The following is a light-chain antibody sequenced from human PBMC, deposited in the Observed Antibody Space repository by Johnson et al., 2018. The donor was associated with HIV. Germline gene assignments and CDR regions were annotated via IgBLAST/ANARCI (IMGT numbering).Light chain of an antibody. CDR3: ATWDTSLSAGYSV. V-gene: IGLV1-51*02. J-gene: IGLJ1*01. Sequence: QSVLTQPPSVSAAPGQKVTISCSGSSSNIGNNYVSWYQQLPGTAPKLLIYKNNERPSGIPDRFSGSKSGTSATLGITGLQTGDEAEYYCATWDTSLSAGYSVFGTGTKVTVL. CDR2: KNN. CDR1: SSNIGNNY.